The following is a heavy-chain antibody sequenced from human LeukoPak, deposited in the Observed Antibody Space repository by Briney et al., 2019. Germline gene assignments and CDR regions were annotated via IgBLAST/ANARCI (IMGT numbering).Heavy chain of an antibody. CDR1: GGSFSGYY. CDR2: INHGGGT. Sequence: SETLSLTCAVYGGSFSGYYWSWIRQPPGKGLEWIGEINHGGGTNYNPSLKSRVTISVDTSKNQFSLKLSSVTAADTAVYYCASYSSGWYRYFDYWGQGTLVTVSS. D-gene: IGHD6-19*01. J-gene: IGHJ4*02. V-gene: IGHV4-34*01. CDR3: ASYSSGWYRYFDY.